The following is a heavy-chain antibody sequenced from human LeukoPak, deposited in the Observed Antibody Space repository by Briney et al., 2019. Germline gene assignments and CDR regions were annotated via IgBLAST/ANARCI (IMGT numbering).Heavy chain of an antibody. Sequence: GGSLRLSCAASGFIFSSYWMHWVRQAPGKALVWVSRINTDGSSTTYADSVKGRFTISRDNAKDTLYLQMNSLRAEDTALYYCARALGSSSDYWGQGTLVSVSS. CDR1: GFIFSSYW. CDR3: ARALGSSSDY. CDR2: INTDGSST. D-gene: IGHD1-26*01. J-gene: IGHJ4*02. V-gene: IGHV3-74*01.